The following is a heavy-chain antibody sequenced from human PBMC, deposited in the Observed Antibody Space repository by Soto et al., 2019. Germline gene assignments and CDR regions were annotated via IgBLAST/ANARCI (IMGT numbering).Heavy chain of an antibody. J-gene: IGHJ4*02. CDR2: ISGSVGST. CDR3: AKEQVYNDFWSGYYTGGYFDY. CDR1: GFTFSSYA. Sequence: GGSLGLSCAASGFTFSSYAMSWVRQSPGKGLEWVSAISGSVGSTYYADSVKGRFTISRDNSKNTLYLQMNSLRAEDTAVYYCAKEQVYNDFWSGYYTGGYFDYWGQGTLVTVSS. D-gene: IGHD3-3*01. V-gene: IGHV3-23*01.